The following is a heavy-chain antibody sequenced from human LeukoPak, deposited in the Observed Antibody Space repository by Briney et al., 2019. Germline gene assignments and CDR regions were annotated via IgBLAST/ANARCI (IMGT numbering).Heavy chain of an antibody. D-gene: IGHD1-7*01. Sequence: SVKVSCKASGGTFSSYTISWVRQAPGQGLEWWGRIIPILGIANYAQKFQGRVTITADKSTSTAYMELSSLRSDDTAVYYCARDTLGLTGPTHGYWGQGTLVTVSS. CDR2: IIPILGIA. CDR3: ARDTLGLTGPTHGY. CDR1: GGTFSSYT. J-gene: IGHJ4*02. V-gene: IGHV1-69*04.